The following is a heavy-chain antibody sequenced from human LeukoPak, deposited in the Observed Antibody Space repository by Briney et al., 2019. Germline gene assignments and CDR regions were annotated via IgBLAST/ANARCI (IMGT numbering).Heavy chain of an antibody. Sequence: PSETLSLTCTVSGGSISSYYWSWIRQPAGKGLEWIGRIYTSGSTNYNPSLKSRVTMLVDTSKNQFSLKLSSVTAADTAVYYCARERTGITIFGVVDYWGQGTLVTVSS. V-gene: IGHV4-4*07. CDR1: GGSISSYY. CDR2: IYTSGST. CDR3: ARERTGITIFGVVDY. D-gene: IGHD3-3*01. J-gene: IGHJ4*02.